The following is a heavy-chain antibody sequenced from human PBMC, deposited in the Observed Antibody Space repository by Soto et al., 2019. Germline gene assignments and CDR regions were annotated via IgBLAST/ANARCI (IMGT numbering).Heavy chain of an antibody. D-gene: IGHD4-17*01. Sequence: ASVKVSCKVSGTSLSGLPMHWVRQAPGKGLEWMGSLDYEEGERSFAHRFQGRLTVTEDTSTDTAYMELSSLMSEDTAVYYCAAGVTTFDYWGQGTLVIVSS. CDR1: GTSLSGLP. J-gene: IGHJ4*02. CDR3: AAGVTTFDY. CDR2: LDYEEGER. V-gene: IGHV1-24*01.